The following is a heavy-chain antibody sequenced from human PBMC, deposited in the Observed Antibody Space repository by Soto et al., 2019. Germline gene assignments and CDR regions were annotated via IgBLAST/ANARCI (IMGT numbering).Heavy chain of an antibody. J-gene: IGHJ6*02. CDR1: GFTFSNSW. V-gene: IGHV3-15*07. Sequence: GGSLRLSCAASGFTFSNSWMNWVRQAPGKGLEWVGRIKSKTDGGTTDYAAPVKGRFTISRDDSKNTLYLQMNSLRAEDTAVNYCTRNRGSTMIAPDYYYGVDVWGQGTTVTVSS. CDR2: IKSKTDGGTT. CDR3: TRNRGSTMIAPDYYYGVDV. D-gene: IGHD3-22*01.